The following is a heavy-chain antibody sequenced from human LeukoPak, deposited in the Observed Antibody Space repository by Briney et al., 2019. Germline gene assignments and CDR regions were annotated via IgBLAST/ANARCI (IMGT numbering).Heavy chain of an antibody. CDR1: GGSISSYY. V-gene: IGHV4-59*08. Sequence: SETLSLTCTVSGGSISSYYWSWIRQPPGKGLEWIGYIYYSGNTNYNPSLKSRVTISVDTSKNQFSLKLSSVTAADTALYYCARRRGSSATIDYWGQGTLVTVSS. CDR3: ARRRGSSATIDY. CDR2: IYYSGNT. J-gene: IGHJ4*02. D-gene: IGHD6-13*01.